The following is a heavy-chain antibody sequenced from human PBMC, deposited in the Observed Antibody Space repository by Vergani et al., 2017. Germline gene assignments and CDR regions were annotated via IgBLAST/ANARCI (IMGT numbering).Heavy chain of an antibody. D-gene: IGHD6-6*01. CDR1: GFTSAGYA. J-gene: IGHJ5*02. Sequence: EVQLEESGGGLVMPGRSLRLSCVAPGFTSAGYAMPWVRQAPGKGLEWGSGISWNSNSIGYADSVKGRFTISRDNAKNSLYLQMNSLRAEETALYYCAKDLGTSSGGGWFDPWGQGTLVTVAS. V-gene: IGHV3-9*02. CDR3: AKDLGTSSGGGWFDP. CDR2: ISWNSNSI.